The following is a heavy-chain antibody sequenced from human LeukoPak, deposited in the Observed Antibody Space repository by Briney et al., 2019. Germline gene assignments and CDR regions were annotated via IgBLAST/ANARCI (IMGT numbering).Heavy chain of an antibody. V-gene: IGHV1-2*02. CDR3: AACSGSYGGSFDY. Sequence: ASVKVSCKASGYTFTDYYMNWVRQAHGQGLEWMGWINPNSGGTNSAQKFQGRVTMTRDTSISTAYMELNRLTSDDTAVYYCAACSGSYGGSFDYWGQGTLVTVSS. J-gene: IGHJ4*02. CDR2: INPNSGGT. D-gene: IGHD1-26*01. CDR1: GYTFTDYY.